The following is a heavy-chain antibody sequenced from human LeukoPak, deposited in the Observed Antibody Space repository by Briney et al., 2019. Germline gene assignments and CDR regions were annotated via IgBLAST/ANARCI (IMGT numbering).Heavy chain of an antibody. D-gene: IGHD2-2*01. V-gene: IGHV1-46*01. CDR2: INPSGGST. CDR1: GYTFTSYY. Sequence: ASVNVSCTASGYTFTSYYMHWVRQAPGQGLEWMGIINPSGGSTSYAQKFQGRVTMTRDTSTSTVYMELSSLRPEDTAVYYCARGRIVDVVPAAMPFLDYWGQGTLVTVSS. J-gene: IGHJ4*02. CDR3: ARGRIVDVVPAAMPFLDY.